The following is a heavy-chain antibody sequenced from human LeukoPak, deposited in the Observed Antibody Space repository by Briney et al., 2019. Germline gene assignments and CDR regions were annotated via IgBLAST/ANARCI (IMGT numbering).Heavy chain of an antibody. CDR3: ARRGYCSGGSCYAARRNWFDP. V-gene: IGHV4-4*02. Sequence: SETLSLTCAVSGGSISSSNWWSWVRQPPGKGLEWIGEIYHSGSTNYNPSLKSRVTISVDKSKNQFSLKLSSVTAADTAVYYCARRGYCSGGSCYAARRNWFDPWGQGTLVTVSS. D-gene: IGHD2-15*01. CDR1: GGSISSSNW. J-gene: IGHJ5*02. CDR2: IYHSGST.